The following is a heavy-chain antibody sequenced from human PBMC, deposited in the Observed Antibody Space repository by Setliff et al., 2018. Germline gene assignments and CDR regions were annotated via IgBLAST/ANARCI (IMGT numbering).Heavy chain of an antibody. CDR3: STRTVAARSLDT. CDR1: GFTFSSCW. V-gene: IGHV3-7*01. J-gene: IGHJ5*02. CDR2: IKQDGSEK. D-gene: IGHD6-13*01. Sequence: GGSLRLSCAASGFTFSSCWMSWVRQAPGKGLEWVSNIKQDGSEKHYVDSVKGRFTISRDNAKNSLYLQLNSLRAEDTAVYYCSTRTVAARSLDTWGQGTLVTVS.